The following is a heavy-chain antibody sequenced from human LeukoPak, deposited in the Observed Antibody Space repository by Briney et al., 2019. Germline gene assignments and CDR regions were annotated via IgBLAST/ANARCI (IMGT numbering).Heavy chain of an antibody. J-gene: IGHJ4*02. D-gene: IGHD5-18*01. Sequence: ASETLSLTCTVSGGSISSYYWSWIRQPPGKGLEWIGYIYYSGSTNYNPSLKSRVTISVDTSKNQFSLKLSSVTAADTAVYYCARAPGYSYGSLPFDYWGQGTLVTVSS. V-gene: IGHV4-59*01. CDR2: IYYSGST. CDR1: GGSISSYY. CDR3: ARAPGYSYGSLPFDY.